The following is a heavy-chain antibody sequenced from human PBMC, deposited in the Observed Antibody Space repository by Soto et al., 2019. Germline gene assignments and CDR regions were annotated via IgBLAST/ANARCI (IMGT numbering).Heavy chain of an antibody. CDR2: VVPMFRTP. CDR3: ATGATGDFGDFHL. D-gene: IGHD1-26*01. V-gene: IGHV1-69*01. CDR1: GGTFRKFA. Sequence: QVQLVQSGAEVKKPGSSVKVSCKVSGGTFRKFAVSWVRQAPGQGLEWMGGVVPMFRTPNYAQKFQGRVTITADESTSTAYMELRSLRSEDTAVYYCATGATGDFGDFHLWGRGTLVTVSS. J-gene: IGHJ2*01.